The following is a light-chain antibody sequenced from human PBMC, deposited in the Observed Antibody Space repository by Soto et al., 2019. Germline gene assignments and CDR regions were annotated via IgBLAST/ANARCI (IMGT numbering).Light chain of an antibody. CDR2: WAS. Sequence: DIQMTQSPSSLSASVGDRVTITCQASQNINNYLAWYQQKPGQPPKLLIYWASTRESGVPDRFSGSGSGTDFTLTISSLQAEDVAVYYCQQYYSTPLTFGGGTTGDIK. J-gene: IGKJ4*01. CDR1: QNINNY. CDR3: QQYYSTPLT. V-gene: IGKV4-1*01.